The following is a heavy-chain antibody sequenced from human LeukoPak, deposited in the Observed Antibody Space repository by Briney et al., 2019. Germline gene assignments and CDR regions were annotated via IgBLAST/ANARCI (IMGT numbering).Heavy chain of an antibody. V-gene: IGHV3-30*18. CDR2: IPYEDGRNE. CDR1: GFTFRSYV. Sequence: QPGRALRLSCAASGFTFRSYVMHWVRQAPGKGLEWVAAIPYEDGRNEYYADSVKGRFTIYRDNSKNTVYLQMNSLRAEDTAVYYCAKERPEEYYGSGSYFDYWGQGTLVTVSS. D-gene: IGHD3-10*01. CDR3: AKERPEEYYGSGSYFDY. J-gene: IGHJ4*02.